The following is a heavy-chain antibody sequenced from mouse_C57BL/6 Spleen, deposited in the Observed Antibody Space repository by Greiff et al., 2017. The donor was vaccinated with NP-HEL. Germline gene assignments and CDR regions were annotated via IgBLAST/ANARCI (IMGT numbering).Heavy chain of an antibody. D-gene: IGHD4-1*01. V-gene: IGHV1-85*01. CDR3: ARAELTGTAWFAY. CDR1: GYTFTSYD. CDR2: IYPRDGSN. Sequence: QVQLKQSGPELVKPGASVKLSCKASGYTFTSYDINWVKPRPGQGLERIGWIYPRDGSNKYNEKFKGKATLTVDTSSSTAYMELHSLTSEDSAVYFCARAELTGTAWFAYGGQGTLVTVSA. J-gene: IGHJ3*01.